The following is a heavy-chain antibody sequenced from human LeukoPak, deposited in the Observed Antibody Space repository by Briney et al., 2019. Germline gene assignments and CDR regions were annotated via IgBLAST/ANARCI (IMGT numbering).Heavy chain of an antibody. J-gene: IGHJ6*03. CDR3: ARDLQDRYYYYMDV. V-gene: IGHV1-2*02. CDR2: INPNSGGT. CDR1: GYTLTGYY. Sequence: ASVKVSCKASGYTLTGYYMHWVRQAPGQGLEWMGWINPNSGGTNYAQKFQGRVTMTRDTSISTAYMELSRLRSDDTAVYYCARDLQDRYYYYMDVWGKGTTVTISS.